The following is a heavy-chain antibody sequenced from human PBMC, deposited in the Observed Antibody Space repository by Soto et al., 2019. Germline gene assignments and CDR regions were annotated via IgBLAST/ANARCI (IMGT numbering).Heavy chain of an antibody. J-gene: IGHJ6*02. V-gene: IGHV1-8*01. CDR2: MNPNSANT. CDR3: AREGVRGMDV. Sequence: QVQLVQSGAEVKKPGASVKVSCKASGYTFTSYDITWVRQATGQGLEWMGWMNPNSANTGYAQKFQGRVTMTRNTSISTDYMALSSRRSEDTAVYSCAREGVRGMDVWGQWTTVPVSS. D-gene: IGHD3-16*01. CDR1: GYTFTSYD.